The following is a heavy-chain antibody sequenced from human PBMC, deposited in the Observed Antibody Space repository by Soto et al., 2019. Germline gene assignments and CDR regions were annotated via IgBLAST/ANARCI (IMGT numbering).Heavy chain of an antibody. CDR3: ARGKVDTAMIGLGYYYYYGMDV. Sequence: GASVKVSCKASGGTFSSYAISWVRQAPGQGLEWMGGIIPIFGAANYAQKFQGRVTITADKSTSTAYMELSSLRSEDTAVYYCARGKVDTAMIGLGYYYYYGMDVWGQGTTVTVSS. CDR1: GGTFSSYA. CDR2: IIPIFGAA. V-gene: IGHV1-69*06. J-gene: IGHJ6*02. D-gene: IGHD5-18*01.